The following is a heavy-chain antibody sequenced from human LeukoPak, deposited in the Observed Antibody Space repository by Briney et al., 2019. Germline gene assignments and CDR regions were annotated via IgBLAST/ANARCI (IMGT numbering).Heavy chain of an antibody. CDR2: IYYSGST. D-gene: IGHD1-26*01. V-gene: IGHV4-59*08. CDR1: GGSISSYY. CDR3: ARVQRGVEFDY. J-gene: IGHJ4*02. Sequence: SETLSLTCTVSGGSISSYYWSWIRQPPGKGLEWIGYIYYSGSTNYNPSLKSRVTISVDTSKNQFSLKLSSVTAADTAVYYCARVQRGVEFDYWGQGTLVTVSS.